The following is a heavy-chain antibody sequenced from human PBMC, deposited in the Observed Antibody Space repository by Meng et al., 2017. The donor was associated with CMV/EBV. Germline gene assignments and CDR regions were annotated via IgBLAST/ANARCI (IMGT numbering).Heavy chain of an antibody. CDR3: ARGDRIVVVPAAIQKVTYYYYGIDV. J-gene: IGHJ6*02. V-gene: IGHV3-30-3*01. CDR1: GFTFSSYA. CDR2: ISYDGSNK. Sequence: GGSLRLSCAASGFTFSSYAMHWVRQAPGKGLEWVAVISYDGSNKYYADSVKGRFTISRDNAKNSLYLQMNSLRAEDTAVYYCARGDRIVVVPAAIQKVTYYYYGIDVWGQGTTVTVSS. D-gene: IGHD2-2*02.